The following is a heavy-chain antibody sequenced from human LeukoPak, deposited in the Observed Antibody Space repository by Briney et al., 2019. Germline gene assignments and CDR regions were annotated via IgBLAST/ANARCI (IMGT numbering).Heavy chain of an antibody. Sequence: ASVKVSCKASGYTFTGYYMHWVRQAPGQGLEWVGTIHPDGDTTTYAQNFQGRVTMTRDTSTSTVYMDLSSLRSQDTAVYYCAREAIAAGKNFDYWGQGTQVTVSS. J-gene: IGHJ4*02. CDR1: GYTFTGYY. V-gene: IGHV1-46*01. CDR3: AREAIAAGKNFDY. CDR2: IHPDGDTT. D-gene: IGHD6-25*01.